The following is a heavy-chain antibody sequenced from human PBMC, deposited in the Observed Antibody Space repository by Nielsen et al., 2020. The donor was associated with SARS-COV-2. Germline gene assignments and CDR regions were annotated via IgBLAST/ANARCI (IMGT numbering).Heavy chain of an antibody. Sequence: GESLKISCAASGFTFSSYWMHWVRQAPGKGLVWVSRINSDGGSTSYADSVKGRFTISRDNAKNTLYLQMNSLRAEDTAVYYCASLGGYCSSTSCQNAFDIWGQGTMVTVSS. CDR2: INSDGGST. J-gene: IGHJ3*02. D-gene: IGHD2-2*01. CDR1: GFTFSSYW. V-gene: IGHV3-74*01. CDR3: ASLGGYCSSTSCQNAFDI.